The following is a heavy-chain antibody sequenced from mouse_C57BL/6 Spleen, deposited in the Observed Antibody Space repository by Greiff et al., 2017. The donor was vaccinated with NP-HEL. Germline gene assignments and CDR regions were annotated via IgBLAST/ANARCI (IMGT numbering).Heavy chain of an antibody. CDR3: ARSLPYYFDY. Sequence: VQLQQSGAELVRPGTSVKVSCKASGYAFTNYLIEWVKQRPGQGLEWIGVINPGRGGTNYNEKFKSKATLTVDTSSSTAYMQLSSLTSEDSAVYYCARSLPYYFDYWGQGTTLTVSS. J-gene: IGHJ2*01. CDR2: INPGRGGT. V-gene: IGHV1-54*01. CDR1: GYAFTNYL.